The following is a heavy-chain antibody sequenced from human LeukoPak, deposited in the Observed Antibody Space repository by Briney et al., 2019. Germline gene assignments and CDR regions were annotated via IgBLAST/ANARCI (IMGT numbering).Heavy chain of an antibody. CDR3: AKAGGNSADFDY. CDR1: GFAFSSYG. V-gene: IGHV3-30*02. D-gene: IGHD2-21*02. CDR2: IWYDGSNK. Sequence: GGSLRLSCAASGFAFSSYGMHWVRQAPGKGLEWVAVIWYDGSNKYYADSVKGRFTISRDNSKNTLYLQMNSLRAEDTAVYYCAKAGGNSADFDYWGQGTLVTVSS. J-gene: IGHJ4*02.